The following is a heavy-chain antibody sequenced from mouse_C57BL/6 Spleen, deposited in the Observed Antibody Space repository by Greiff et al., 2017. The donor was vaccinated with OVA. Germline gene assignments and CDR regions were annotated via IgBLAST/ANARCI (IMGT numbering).Heavy chain of an antibody. V-gene: IGHV1-26*01. CDR2: INPNNGGT. J-gene: IGHJ4*01. Sequence: VQLQQSGPELVKPGASVKISCKASGYTFTDYYMNWVKQSHGKSLEWIGDINPNNGGTSYNQKFKGKATLTVDKSSSTAYMELRSLTSEDSAVYDCARRGSSPRFYAMDYWGQGTSVTVSS. CDR3: ARRGSSPRFYAMDY. D-gene: IGHD1-1*01. CDR1: GYTFTDYY.